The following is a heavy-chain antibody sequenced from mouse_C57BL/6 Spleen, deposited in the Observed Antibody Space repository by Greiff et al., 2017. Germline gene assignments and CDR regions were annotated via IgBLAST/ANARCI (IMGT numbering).Heavy chain of an antibody. Sequence: EVQLQQSGPELVKPGASVKISCKASGYTFTDYYMNWVKQSHGKSLEWIGDINPNNGGTSYNQKFKGKATLTVDKSSSTDYMELRSLTSEDSAVYYCARSGYYGSSYEVYAMDYWGQGTSVTVSS. D-gene: IGHD1-1*01. CDR3: ARSGYYGSSYEVYAMDY. CDR1: GYTFTDYY. V-gene: IGHV1-26*01. CDR2: INPNNGGT. J-gene: IGHJ4*01.